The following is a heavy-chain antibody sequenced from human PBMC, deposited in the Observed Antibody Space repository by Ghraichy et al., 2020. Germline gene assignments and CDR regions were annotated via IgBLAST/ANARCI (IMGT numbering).Heavy chain of an antibody. CDR2: IGTAGDT. CDR1: GFTFSSYD. J-gene: IGHJ2*01. Sequence: GGSLRLSCAASGFTFSSYDMHWVRQATGKGLEWVSAIGTAGDTYYPGSVKGRFTISRENAKNSLYLQMNSLRAGDTAVYYCARGWGSIGSYWYFDLWGRGTLVTVSS. V-gene: IGHV3-13*01. CDR3: ARGWGSIGSYWYFDL. D-gene: IGHD7-27*01.